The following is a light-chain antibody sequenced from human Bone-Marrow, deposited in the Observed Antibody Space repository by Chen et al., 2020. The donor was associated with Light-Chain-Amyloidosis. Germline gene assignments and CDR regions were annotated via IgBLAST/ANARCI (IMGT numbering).Light chain of an antibody. Sequence: SYELTQPPSVSVSPGQTARITCSGDDLPTKYAYWYQQKPGQAPVLGIHRDTERPSGISERCSGSISGQTATLTISGVQAEDEADYHCQSADSSGTYEVIFGGGTKLTVL. CDR2: RDT. CDR1: DLPTKY. V-gene: IGLV3-25*03. CDR3: QSADSSGTYEVI. J-gene: IGLJ2*01.